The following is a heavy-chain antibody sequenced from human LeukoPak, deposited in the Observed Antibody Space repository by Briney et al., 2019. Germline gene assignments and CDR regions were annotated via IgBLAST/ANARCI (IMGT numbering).Heavy chain of an antibody. CDR1: GGSISSGSYY. J-gene: IGHJ4*02. V-gene: IGHV4-61*02. D-gene: IGHD3-22*01. Sequence: SQTLSLTCTVSGGSISSGSYYWSWIRQPAGKGLEWIGRIYTSGSTNYNPSLKSRVTISVDTSKNQFSLKLSSVTAADTAVYYCARGGSSGTFDYWGQGTLVTVSS. CDR3: ARGGSSGTFDY. CDR2: IYTSGST.